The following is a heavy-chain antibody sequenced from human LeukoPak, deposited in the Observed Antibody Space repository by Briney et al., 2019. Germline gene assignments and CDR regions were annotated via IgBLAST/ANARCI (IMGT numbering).Heavy chain of an antibody. V-gene: IGHV3-48*03. CDR3: VRDWTHSIWSGYGYGFDV. CDR2: INSGGTTT. Sequence: GGSLRLSCVVSGFTLKSYAMTWVRQAPGRGLEWVAYINSGGTTTYCLDSVKGRFTISRDNAKNALSLQMTSLRVEDTATYYCVRDWTHSIWSGYGYGFDVWGQGTTVVVSS. CDR1: GFTLKSYA. J-gene: IGHJ3*01. D-gene: IGHD3-3*01.